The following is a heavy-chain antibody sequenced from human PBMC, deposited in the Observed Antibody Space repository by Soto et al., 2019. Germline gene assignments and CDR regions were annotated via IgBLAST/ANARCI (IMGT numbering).Heavy chain of an antibody. Sequence: QVQLVQSGAEVKKAGSSVKVSCKASGGTFSRFAISWVRQAPGQGLEWMGGIIPIFGTPNYAQKFQGRATITADDSTSTVYMELSSLTSEDTAVYYCAAGWGRIVGLDPWGQGTLDSVSS. CDR1: GGTFSRFA. CDR2: IIPIFGTP. D-gene: IGHD1-26*01. V-gene: IGHV1-69*01. CDR3: AAGWGRIVGLDP. J-gene: IGHJ5*02.